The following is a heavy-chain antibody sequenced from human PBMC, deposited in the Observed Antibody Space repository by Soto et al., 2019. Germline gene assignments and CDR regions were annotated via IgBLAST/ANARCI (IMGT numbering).Heavy chain of an antibody. CDR3: ARSVTPNYYYYGLDV. CDR1: GYTFTSYY. Sequence: ASVKVSCKASGYTFTSYYMHWVRQAPGQGLEWMGIINPSGGSTSYAQKFQGRVTMTRDTSTSTVYMELSSLRSEDTAVYYCARSVTPNYYYYGLDVWGQGTTDIGSS. J-gene: IGHJ6*02. V-gene: IGHV1-46*01. CDR2: INPSGGST. D-gene: IGHD4-17*01.